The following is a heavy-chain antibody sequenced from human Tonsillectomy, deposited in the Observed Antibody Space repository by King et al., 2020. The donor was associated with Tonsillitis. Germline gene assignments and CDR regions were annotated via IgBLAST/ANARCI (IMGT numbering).Heavy chain of an antibody. D-gene: IGHD4-17*01. CDR2: ISSSSSYI. CDR1: GFTFSSYS. J-gene: IGHJ6*02. CDR3: ARGPDYGDYAGWEGRRVKFYYYYGLDV. Sequence: ESGGGLVKPGGSLRLSCAASGFTFSSYSMNWVRQAPGRGLEWVSSISSSSSYIYYADSVKGRFTISRDNAKNSLYLQMNSLKAEDTAVYYCARGPDYGDYAGWEGRRVKFYYYYGLDVWGQGTTVTVSS. V-gene: IGHV3-21*01.